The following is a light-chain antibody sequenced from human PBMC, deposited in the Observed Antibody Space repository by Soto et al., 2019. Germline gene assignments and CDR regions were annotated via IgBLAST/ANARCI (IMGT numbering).Light chain of an antibody. Sequence: QPVLAQSPSASASLGASVKLTCTLSSGHSSFAIAGHQQQPEKGPRYLMNVNSDGSHNKGDGIPDRFSGSSSGAERYLTISSLQSEDEADYYCQTWGTGIQVFGGGTKLTVL. J-gene: IGLJ3*02. V-gene: IGLV4-69*01. CDR2: VNSDGSH. CDR3: QTWGTGIQV. CDR1: SGHSSFA.